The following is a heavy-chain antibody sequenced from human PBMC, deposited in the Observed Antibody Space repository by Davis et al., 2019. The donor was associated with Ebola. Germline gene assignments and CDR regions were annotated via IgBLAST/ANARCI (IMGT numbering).Heavy chain of an antibody. CDR3: TFTVTPGFDY. Sequence: GESLKISCAASGFTLSSYSMNWVRQAPGKGLEWVSYISSSSSTIYYADSVKGRFTISRDNAKNSLYLQMNSLRDEDTAVYYCTFTVTPGFDYWGQGTLVTVSS. CDR1: GFTLSSYS. V-gene: IGHV3-48*02. J-gene: IGHJ4*02. D-gene: IGHD4-11*01. CDR2: ISSSSSTI.